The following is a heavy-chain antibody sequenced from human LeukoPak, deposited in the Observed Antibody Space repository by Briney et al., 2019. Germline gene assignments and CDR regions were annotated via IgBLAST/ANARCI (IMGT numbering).Heavy chain of an antibody. Sequence: SETLSLTCTVSGGSISSSSYYWGWIRQPPGRGLEWIGSIYYSGSTYYNPSLKSRVTISVDTSKNQFSLKLSSVTAADTAVYYCASLDCSGGSWYPDYWGQGTLVTVSS. V-gene: IGHV4-39*01. CDR2: IYYSGST. D-gene: IGHD2-15*01. J-gene: IGHJ4*02. CDR1: GGSISSSSYY. CDR3: ASLDCSGGSWYPDY.